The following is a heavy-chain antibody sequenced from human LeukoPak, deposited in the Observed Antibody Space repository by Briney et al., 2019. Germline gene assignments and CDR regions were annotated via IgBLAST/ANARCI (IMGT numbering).Heavy chain of an antibody. J-gene: IGHJ4*02. CDR2: IYHSGST. CDR1: GYSISSGYY. Sequence: SETLSLTCTVSGYSISSGYYWGWIRQPPGKGLEWIGSIYHSGSTYYNPSLKSRVTISVDTSKNQFSLKLSSVTAADTAVYYCARERRYSYVDYFDYWGQGTLVTVSS. V-gene: IGHV4-38-2*02. CDR3: ARERRYSYVDYFDY. D-gene: IGHD5-18*01.